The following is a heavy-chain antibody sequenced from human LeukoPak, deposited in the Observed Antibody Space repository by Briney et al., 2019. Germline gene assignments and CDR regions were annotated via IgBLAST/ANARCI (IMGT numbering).Heavy chain of an antibody. CDR2: IKPNSGGT. V-gene: IGHV1-2*06. CDR3: ARGSMGFWDFDY. Sequence: GASVKVSCKASGYTFTGYYMHWVRQAPGQGREWMGRIKPNSGGTNYAQKFQGRVTTTRDPSISTAYMELSRLRSDDTAVYYCARGSMGFWDFDYWGQGTLVTVSS. D-gene: IGHD3-16*01. J-gene: IGHJ4*02. CDR1: GYTFTGYY.